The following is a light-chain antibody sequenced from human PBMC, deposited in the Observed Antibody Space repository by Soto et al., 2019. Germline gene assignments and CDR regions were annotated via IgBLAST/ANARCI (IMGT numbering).Light chain of an antibody. CDR3: QQSYSTPHT. CDR1: QIISTY. V-gene: IGKV1-39*01. CDR2: GAS. J-gene: IGKJ2*01. Sequence: DIQMTQSPSSLAAFVGDRVTISCRSSQIISTYLNWYQQKTGQVPTLLIYGASSLQSGVPSRFSASGSGTDFTLSISSLQREDVATYYCQQSYSTPHTFGQGTKLEIK.